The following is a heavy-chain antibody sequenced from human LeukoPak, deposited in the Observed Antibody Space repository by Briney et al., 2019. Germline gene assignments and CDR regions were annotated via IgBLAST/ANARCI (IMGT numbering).Heavy chain of an antibody. Sequence: GGSLRLSCAASGFTFSSYWMHWVRQAPGKGLVWVSRINSDGRSTSYADSVKGRFTISRDNAKNTLYLQMNSLRAEDTAVYYCASVRFGDLLVDYWGQGTLVTVSS. D-gene: IGHD3-10*01. J-gene: IGHJ4*02. CDR1: GFTFSSYW. V-gene: IGHV3-74*01. CDR3: ASVRFGDLLVDY. CDR2: INSDGRST.